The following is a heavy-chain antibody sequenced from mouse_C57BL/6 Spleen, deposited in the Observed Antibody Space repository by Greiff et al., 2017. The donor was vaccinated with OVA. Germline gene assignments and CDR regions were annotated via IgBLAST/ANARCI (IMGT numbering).Heavy chain of an antibody. CDR3: TRDGSSPYWYFDV. V-gene: IGHV14-1*01. D-gene: IGHD1-1*01. J-gene: IGHJ1*03. CDR2: IDPEDGDT. CDR1: GFNIKDYY. Sequence: VQLQQSGAELVRPGASVKLSCTASGFNIKDYYMHWVKQRPEQGLEWIGRIDPEDGDTEYAPKFQGKATMTADTSSNTAYLQLSSLTSEDTAVYYCTRDGSSPYWYFDVWGTGTTVTVSS.